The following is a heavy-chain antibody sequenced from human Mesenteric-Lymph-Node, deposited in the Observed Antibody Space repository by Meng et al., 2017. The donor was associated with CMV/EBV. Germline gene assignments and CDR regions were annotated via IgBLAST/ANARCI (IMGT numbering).Heavy chain of an antibody. CDR3: ARGNYYDSSADMIFYYYYYGMDV. CDR1: GYTFTNYP. Sequence: ASVKVSCKTSGYTFTNYPITWVRQAPGQGLEWMGWISTYNSNKDYAENFQGRVTLTTDTSTNTAYMELRSLRSDDTAVYYCARGNYYDSSADMIFYYYYYGMDVWGQGTTVTVSS. CDR2: ISTYNSNK. V-gene: IGHV1-18*01. D-gene: IGHD3-22*01. J-gene: IGHJ6*02.